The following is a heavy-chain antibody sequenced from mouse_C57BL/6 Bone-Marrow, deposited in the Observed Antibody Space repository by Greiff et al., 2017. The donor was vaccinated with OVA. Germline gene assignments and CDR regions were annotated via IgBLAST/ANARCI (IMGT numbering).Heavy chain of an antibody. J-gene: IGHJ4*01. D-gene: IGHD3-1*01. CDR1: GFSLTSYG. CDR3: ASGPGPWYAMDY. CDR2: IWGVGST. Sequence: VKVEESGPGLVAPSQSLSITCTVSGFSLTSYGVDWVRQSPGKGLEWLGVIWGVGSTNYNSALKSRLSISKDNSKSQVFFKRNRLQTDDTAMDYCASGPGPWYAMDYWGQGTSVTVSS. V-gene: IGHV2-6*01.